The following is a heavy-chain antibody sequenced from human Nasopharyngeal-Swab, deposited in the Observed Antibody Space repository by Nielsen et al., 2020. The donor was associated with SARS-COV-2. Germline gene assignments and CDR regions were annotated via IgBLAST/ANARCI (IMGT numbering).Heavy chain of an antibody. CDR2: IYHSGST. V-gene: IGHV4-39*07. Sequence: SETLSLTCTVSGGSISSSSYYWGWIRQPPGKGLEWIGSIYHSGSTNYNPSLKSRVTISVDTSKNQFSLKLSSVTAADTAVYYCARGNRGYSYGYYYYYMDVWGKGTTVTVSS. J-gene: IGHJ6*03. D-gene: IGHD5-18*01. CDR3: ARGNRGYSYGYYYYYMDV. CDR1: GGSISSSSYY.